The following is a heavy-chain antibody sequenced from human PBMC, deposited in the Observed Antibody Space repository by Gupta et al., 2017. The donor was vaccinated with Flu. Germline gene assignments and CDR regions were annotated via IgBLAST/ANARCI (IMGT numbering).Heavy chain of an antibody. CDR1: GFTFSGSW. Sequence: DVHLEESGGDLVQPGGSLRLSCAASGFTFSGSWMNWVRQAPGKGLEWVANINQDGSVINYGDSMKGRFTISRDNAKNSLYLQMNSLRGDDTAVYYWARDRGYLQFDYWGQGTLVTVSS. D-gene: IGHD3-10*01. CDR2: INQDGSVI. CDR3: ARDRGYLQFDY. V-gene: IGHV3-7*01. J-gene: IGHJ4*02.